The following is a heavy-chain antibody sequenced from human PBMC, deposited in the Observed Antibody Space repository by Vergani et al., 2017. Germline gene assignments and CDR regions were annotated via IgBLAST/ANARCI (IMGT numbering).Heavy chain of an antibody. V-gene: IGHV4-59*04. D-gene: IGHD3-16*01. Sequence: VQLVESGGGLVKPGGSLRLSCAASGFTFSDFSMSWVRQAPGKGLEWIGSINYVGRTNYIPSLQSRATVFVDTSKNQFSLNLTSVTAADTAVYYCARGRGDNWYFDLWGRGTLVTVSS. CDR1: GFTFSDFS. J-gene: IGHJ2*01. CDR2: INYVGRT. CDR3: ARGRGDNWYFDL.